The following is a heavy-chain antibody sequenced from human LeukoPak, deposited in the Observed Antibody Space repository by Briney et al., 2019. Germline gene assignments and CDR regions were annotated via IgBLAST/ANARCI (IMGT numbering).Heavy chain of an antibody. J-gene: IGHJ6*04. Sequence: GGSLRLSCAASGFTFSSYDMHWVRQATGKGLEWVSAIGTAGDTYYPGSVKGRFTISRENAKNSLYLQMNSLRAGDTAVYYCARGYGVRGVINPLDVWGKGTTVTVSS. CDR1: GFTFSSYD. CDR2: IGTAGDT. CDR3: ARGYGVRGVINPLDV. V-gene: IGHV3-13*01. D-gene: IGHD3-10*01.